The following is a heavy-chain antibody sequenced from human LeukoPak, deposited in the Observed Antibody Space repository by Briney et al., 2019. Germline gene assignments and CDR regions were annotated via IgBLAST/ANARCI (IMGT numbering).Heavy chain of an antibody. CDR2: INPNRGGT. CDR1: GYTFTGYY. CDR3: ARGRSREDIVVVVAAYYFDY. V-gene: IGHV1-2*02. Sequence: ASVKVSCKASGYTFTGYYMHWVRQVPGQGLEWMGWINPNRGGTNYAQKFQGRVTMTRDTSISTAYMELSRLRSDDTAGYYCARGRSREDIVVVVAAYYFDYRGQGTLVTVSS. D-gene: IGHD2-15*01. J-gene: IGHJ4*02.